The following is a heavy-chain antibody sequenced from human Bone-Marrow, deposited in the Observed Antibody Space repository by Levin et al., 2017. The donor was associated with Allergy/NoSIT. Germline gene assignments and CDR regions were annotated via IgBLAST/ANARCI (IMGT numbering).Heavy chain of an antibody. D-gene: IGHD6-13*01. V-gene: IGHV5-51*01. CDR3: ARLLPGVEQQQGSGVGWFDY. Sequence: KVSCKGSGYSFTSYWIGWVRQMPGKGLEWMGIIYPGDSDTRYSPSFQGQVTISADKSISTAYLQWSSLKASDTAMYYCARLLPGVEQQQGSGVGWFDYWGQGTLVTVSS. J-gene: IGHJ4*02. CDR2: IYPGDSDT. CDR1: GYSFTSYW.